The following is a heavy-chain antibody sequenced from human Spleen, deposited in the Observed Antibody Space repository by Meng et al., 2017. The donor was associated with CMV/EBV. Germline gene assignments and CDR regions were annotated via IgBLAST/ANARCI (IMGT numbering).Heavy chain of an antibody. Sequence: GESLKISCVASGFIFSDYGMHWVRQAPGKGLEWVAFIRYDGSSKNFRDSVKGRFTISRDNSKNTLYLQMNSLRAEDTAVYYCAKDRSTPIYYFDYWGQGTLVTVSS. CDR1: GFIFSDYG. J-gene: IGHJ4*02. D-gene: IGHD2-15*01. V-gene: IGHV3-30*02. CDR3: AKDRSTPIYYFDY. CDR2: IRYDGSSK.